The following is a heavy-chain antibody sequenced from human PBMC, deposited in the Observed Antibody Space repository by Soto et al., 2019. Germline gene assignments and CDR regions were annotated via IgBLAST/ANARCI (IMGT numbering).Heavy chain of an antibody. V-gene: IGHV1-3*05. Sequence: QVQVVQSGAREKRPGASVRTSCKTSGYIFSDYGIHWVRQAPGHGLEWMGYINAGNGDTRYSPKLKGRLPITRYTSASTAHMDLTSLEFKATAVYSGVATDWAWWGQGTLVTVSP. CDR2: INAGNGDT. D-gene: IGHD5-12*01. CDR3: VATDWAW. CDR1: GYIFSDYG. J-gene: IGHJ4*02.